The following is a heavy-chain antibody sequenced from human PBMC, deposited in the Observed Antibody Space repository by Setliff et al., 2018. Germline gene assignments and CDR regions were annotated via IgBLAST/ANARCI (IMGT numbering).Heavy chain of an antibody. V-gene: IGHV1-2*06. CDR1: GYPFTDYY. Sequence: GASVKVSCKTSGYPFTDYYIHWVRQAPGQGLEWMGRINPNSGATNFAQKFQGRVTMTRDTSISTAYMDLSRLRSDDTAVYYCARDLYDSGSDYWGQGTLVTVS. CDR2: INPNSGAT. J-gene: IGHJ4*02. D-gene: IGHD6-25*01. CDR3: ARDLYDSGSDY.